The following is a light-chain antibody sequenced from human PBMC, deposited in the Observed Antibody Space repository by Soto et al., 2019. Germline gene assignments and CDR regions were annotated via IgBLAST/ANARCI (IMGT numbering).Light chain of an antibody. V-gene: IGLV2-8*01. CDR2: EVI. J-gene: IGLJ2*01. CDR1: SSDVGGYNY. Sequence: QSALTQPPSASGSPGQSVTISCTGTSSDVGGYNYVSWYQQHPGKAPKLMIYEVIKRPSGVPDRFSGSRSGNTASLTVSGRQDEDEADYYCTSYAGSNIPVFGGGTKVTVL. CDR3: TSYAGSNIPV.